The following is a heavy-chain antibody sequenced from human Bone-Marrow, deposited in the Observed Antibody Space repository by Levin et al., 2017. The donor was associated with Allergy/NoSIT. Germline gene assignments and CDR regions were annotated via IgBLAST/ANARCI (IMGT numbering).Heavy chain of an antibody. D-gene: IGHD4-11*01. V-gene: IGHV2-70*01. CDR2: IDWDDDK. Sequence: SGPTLVKPTQTVTLTCNLSGFSLSTRGMCVTWIRQPPGKALEWLALIDWDDDKHYNRSLRTRLTISKDTTNKQVVLQMTKMDPVDTGTYFCARVNIEDSNYNYGLDVWGQGTTVTVSS. CDR1: GFSLSTRGMC. CDR3: ARVNIEDSNYNYGLDV. J-gene: IGHJ6*02.